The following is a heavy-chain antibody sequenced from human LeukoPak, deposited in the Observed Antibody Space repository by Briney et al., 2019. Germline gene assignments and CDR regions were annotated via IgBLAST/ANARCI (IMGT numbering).Heavy chain of an antibody. V-gene: IGHV4-34*01. CDR3: ARLVGNSSSSSDY. CDR2: INHSGST. J-gene: IGHJ4*02. Sequence: SETLSLTCAVYGGSFSGYYWSWIRQPPGKGLEWIGEINHSGSTNYNPSLKSRVTISVDTSKNQFSLKLSSVTAADTAVYYCARLVGNSSSSSDYWGQGTLVTVSS. D-gene: IGHD6-13*01. CDR1: GGSFSGYY.